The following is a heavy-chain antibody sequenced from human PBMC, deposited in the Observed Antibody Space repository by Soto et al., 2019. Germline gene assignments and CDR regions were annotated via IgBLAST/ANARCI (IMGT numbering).Heavy chain of an antibody. J-gene: IGHJ4*02. CDR2: IYHSGTT. V-gene: IGHV4-30-2*01. CDR1: GGSIGNDDYS. D-gene: IGHD2-15*01. CDR3: ATVIPATRYLAY. Sequence: SETLSLTCTVSGGSIGNDDYSWSRVRQPPGKGLEWIAYIYHSGTTYYNPSLTSRVTISVDGSNNQFSLKLTSMTAADTAVYYCATVIPATRYLAYWRKGILVTVS.